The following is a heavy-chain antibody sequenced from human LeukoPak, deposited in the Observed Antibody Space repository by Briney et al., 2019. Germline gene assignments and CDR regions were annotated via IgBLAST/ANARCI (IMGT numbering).Heavy chain of an antibody. CDR2: IYYSGST. J-gene: IGHJ6*02. CDR3: ARVDYYYGMDV. CDR1: GGSISSYY. V-gene: IGHV4-59*01. Sequence: SEALSLTCTVSGGSISSYYWGWIRQPPGKGLEWIGYIYYSGSTNYNPSLKSCVTISIDTSKNQFSLKLSSVTAADTAVYYCARVDYYYGMDVWGQGTTVTVSS.